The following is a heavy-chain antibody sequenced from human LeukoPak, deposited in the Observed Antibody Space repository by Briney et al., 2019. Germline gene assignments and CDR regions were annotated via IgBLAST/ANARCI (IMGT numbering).Heavy chain of an antibody. CDR1: GFIFSNYW. J-gene: IGHJ6*03. CDR3: ARAMPSSSHVPYYYYMDV. Sequence: PGGSLRLSCAASGFIFSNYWMHWVRQAPGKGLVWVSRINTDGSDTSHADSVRGRFTISRDNAKNTLSLQMNSLRAEDTAVYYCARAMPSSSHVPYYYYMDVWGKGTTVTVSS. V-gene: IGHV3-74*01. D-gene: IGHD6-6*01. CDR2: INTDGSDT.